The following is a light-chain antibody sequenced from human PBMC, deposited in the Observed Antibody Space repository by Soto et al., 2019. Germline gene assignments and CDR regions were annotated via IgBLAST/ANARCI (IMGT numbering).Light chain of an antibody. CDR1: QSVSSN. Sequence: EIVMTQSPAALSVSPGARATLSCRASQSVSSNLAWYQKKPGQAPSLLIYGASSRASGVPARFIGSGSGTEFTLTISSLEPEDFAVDYCQQRRNWPTFGQGTKVDI. J-gene: IGKJ1*01. CDR2: GAS. CDR3: QQRRNWPT. V-gene: IGKV3-11*01.